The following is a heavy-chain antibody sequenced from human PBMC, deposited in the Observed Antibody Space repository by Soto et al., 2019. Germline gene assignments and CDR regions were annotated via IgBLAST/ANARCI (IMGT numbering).Heavy chain of an antibody. CDR2: IYHSGST. Sequence: RASETLSLTCAVSGGSISSGGYSWSWIRQPPGKGLEWIGYIYHSGSTYYNPSLKSRVTISVDTSKNQFSLKLSPVTAADTAVYYCARGRYVYYYGSGSYYYYYYGMDVWGQGTTVTVSS. CDR1: GGSISSGGYS. V-gene: IGHV4-30-2*01. D-gene: IGHD3-10*01. CDR3: ARGRYVYYYGSGSYYYYYYGMDV. J-gene: IGHJ6*02.